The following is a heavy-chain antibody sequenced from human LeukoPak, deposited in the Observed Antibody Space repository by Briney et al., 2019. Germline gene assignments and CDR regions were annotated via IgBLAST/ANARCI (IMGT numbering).Heavy chain of an antibody. D-gene: IGHD3-10*01. CDR2: IYYSGST. CDR1: GGSISSSSYY. J-gene: IGHJ4*02. Sequence: SETLSLTCTVSGGSISSSSYYWGWIRQPPGKGLEWIGSIYYSGSTNYNPSLKSRVTISVDTSKNQFSLKLSAVTAADTAVYYCARGGGSGSYAGFDYWGQGTLVTVSS. CDR3: ARGGGSGSYAGFDY. V-gene: IGHV4-39*07.